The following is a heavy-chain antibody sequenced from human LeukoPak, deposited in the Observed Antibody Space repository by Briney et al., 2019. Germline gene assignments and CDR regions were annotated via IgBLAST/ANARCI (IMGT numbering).Heavy chain of an antibody. CDR1: GFTFSSYW. V-gene: IGHV3-7*01. J-gene: IGHJ3*02. CDR3: ARDDYGGNTGVDI. Sequence: GGSLRLSCAASGFTFSSYWMSWVRQAPGKGLEWVANIKQDGSEKYYVDSVKGRFTISRDNAKNSLYLQMNSLRAEDTAAYYCARDDYGGNTGVDIWGQGAMVTVSS. D-gene: IGHD4-23*01. CDR2: IKQDGSEK.